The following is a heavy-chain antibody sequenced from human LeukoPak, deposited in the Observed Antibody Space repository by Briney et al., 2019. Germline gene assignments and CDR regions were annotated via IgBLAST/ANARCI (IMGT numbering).Heavy chain of an antibody. V-gene: IGHV1-46*01. CDR2: INPSGGST. CDR3: ARLYGSGSYGYV. J-gene: IGHJ4*02. Sequence: ASVKVSCKASGYTFTSYYMHWVRQAPGQGLEWMGIINPSGGSTSYAQKFQGRVTISADKSISTAYLQWSSLKASDTAMYYCARLYGSGSYGYVWGQGTLVSVSS. CDR1: GYTFTSYY. D-gene: IGHD3-10*01.